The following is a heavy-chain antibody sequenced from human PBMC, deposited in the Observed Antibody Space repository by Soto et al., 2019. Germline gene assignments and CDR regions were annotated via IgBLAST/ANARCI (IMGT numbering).Heavy chain of an antibody. Sequence: ASVKVSCKASGYTFISYSFIWVRQAPGQGLEWMGWISPYNGNANYAQKLQGRVTMTTDTSTSTAYMELRSLRSDDTAVYYCARPRGYSYGYGDYWGQGTLVTVSS. D-gene: IGHD5-18*01. CDR1: GYTFISYS. J-gene: IGHJ4*02. CDR3: ARPRGYSYGYGDY. CDR2: ISPYNGNA. V-gene: IGHV1-18*01.